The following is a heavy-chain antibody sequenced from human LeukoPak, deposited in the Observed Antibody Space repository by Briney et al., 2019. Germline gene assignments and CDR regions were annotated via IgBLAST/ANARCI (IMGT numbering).Heavy chain of an antibody. Sequence: PGGSLRLSCAASGFTFSSYWMHWVRQAPGKGLVWVSRINSDGRSTSYADSVKGRFTISRDNAKNTVYLQMNSLRAEDTAVYYCARDQLYCTGGTCYFDYWGQGTLVTVSS. CDR2: INSDGRST. J-gene: IGHJ4*02. CDR3: ARDQLYCTGGTCYFDY. V-gene: IGHV3-74*01. CDR1: GFTFSSYW. D-gene: IGHD2-8*02.